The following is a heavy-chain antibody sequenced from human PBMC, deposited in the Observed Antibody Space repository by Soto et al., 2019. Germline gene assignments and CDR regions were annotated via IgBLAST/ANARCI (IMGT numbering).Heavy chain of an antibody. J-gene: IGHJ1*01. D-gene: IGHD5-18*01. V-gene: IGHV1-69*06. CDR3: ARVGSRDAYNYVLDQ. CDR1: GRIFSSFP. CDR2: VISASGSV. Sequence: QVQVVQSGAEVKKPGSSVKISCKASGRIFSSFPTSWVRQVPRQGIEWMGGVISASGSVTYAPKFQGRVTMTAVNSAGIGYMELTSLTSEDTVIYYCARVGSRDAYNYVLDQWGPGTMVTVSS.